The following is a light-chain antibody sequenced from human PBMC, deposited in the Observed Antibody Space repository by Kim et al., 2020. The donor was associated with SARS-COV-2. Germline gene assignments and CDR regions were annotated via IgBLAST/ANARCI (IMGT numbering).Light chain of an antibody. CDR3: QAWDSSTAS. Sequence: SYELTQPPSVSVSPGQTASITCSGDKLGDKYACWHQQKPGQSPVLVIYQDSKRPSGIPERFSGSNSGNTATLTISGTQAMDEADYYCQAWDSSTASFGTGTKVTVL. CDR1: KLGDKY. V-gene: IGLV3-1*01. CDR2: QDS. J-gene: IGLJ1*01.